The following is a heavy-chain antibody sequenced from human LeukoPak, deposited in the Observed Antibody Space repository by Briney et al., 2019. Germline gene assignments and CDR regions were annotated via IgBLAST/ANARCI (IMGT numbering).Heavy chain of an antibody. V-gene: IGHV4-4*07. D-gene: IGHD6-6*01. CDR1: GGSMSSYY. CDR3: ARTGHRIAARAYFYF. Sequence: PSETLSLPCTVSGGSMSSYYWRWVRQPAGKGLEWVGRIYTSGSTNYNPSLKRRVTMSVDTPTNQFSLQLSSLTPAHTPVYSCARTGHRIAARAYFYFWGQGTLVTVSS. J-gene: IGHJ4*02. CDR2: IYTSGST.